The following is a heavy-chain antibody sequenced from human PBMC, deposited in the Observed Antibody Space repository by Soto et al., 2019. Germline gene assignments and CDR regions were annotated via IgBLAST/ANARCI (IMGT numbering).Heavy chain of an antibody. J-gene: IGHJ4*02. V-gene: IGHV1-8*01. CDR2: MNPNTGDT. CDR3: ARGPLGVTKQDY. CDR1: GYTFSTYD. Sequence: ASVKVSCKAVGYTFSTYDINWVRQATGQGLEWMGWMNPNTGDTGYAQKFQGRVAMTRDSSITTAYMELSSLRSEDTAVYYCARGPLGVTKQDYWGQGTLVTVSS. D-gene: IGHD2-21*02.